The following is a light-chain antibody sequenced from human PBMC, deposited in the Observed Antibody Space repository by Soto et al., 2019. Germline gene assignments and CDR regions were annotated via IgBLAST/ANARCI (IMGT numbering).Light chain of an antibody. CDR3: QHYNSYSEA. J-gene: IGKJ1*01. CDR1: QSITTF. V-gene: IGKV1-5*03. CDR2: KAS. Sequence: DIQMTQSPSTLSASVGDSVTITCRAIQSITTFLAWYQQKPGKAPKLLIYKASTLKSGVPSRFSGSGSGTEFTLTISSLQPDDFATYYCQHYNSYSEAFGQGTKVDIK.